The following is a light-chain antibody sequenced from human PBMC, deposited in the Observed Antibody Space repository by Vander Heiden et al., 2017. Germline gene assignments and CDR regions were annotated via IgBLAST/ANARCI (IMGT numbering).Light chain of an antibody. CDR2: DVS. Sequence: QSPLTQLAPVLGSPGQSTTISCPGTSSDVGGYNYVSWYQQHPGKAPKVMIYDVSNRPSGVSNRCSGSKSGNTASLTISGLQAEDEADYYCTSYTSRTTWVFGGGTKLTVL. CDR1: SSDVGGYNY. J-gene: IGLJ2*01. V-gene: IGLV2-14*03. CDR3: TSYTSRTTWV.